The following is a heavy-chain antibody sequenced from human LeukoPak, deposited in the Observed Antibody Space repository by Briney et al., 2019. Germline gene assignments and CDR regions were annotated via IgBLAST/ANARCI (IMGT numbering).Heavy chain of an antibody. CDR1: GFTFSSYA. CDR3: ASSLYDFWSGYYGVFDY. J-gene: IGHJ4*02. CDR2: ISYDGSNK. Sequence: LAGGSLRLSCAASGFTFSSYAMPWVRQAPGKGLEWVAVISYDGSNKYYADSVKGRFTISRDNSKNTLYLQMNSLRAEDTAVYYCASSLYDFWSGYYGVFDYWGQGTLVTVSS. V-gene: IGHV3-30-3*01. D-gene: IGHD3-3*01.